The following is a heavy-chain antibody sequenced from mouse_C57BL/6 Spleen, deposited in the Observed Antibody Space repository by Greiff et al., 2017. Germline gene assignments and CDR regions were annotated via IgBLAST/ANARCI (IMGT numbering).Heavy chain of an antibody. J-gene: IGHJ1*03. CDR3: AKKGYSNYWYFDG. Sequence: VQLQQSGPGLVQPSPSLSITCTVSGFSLTSYGVHWVRQSPGKGLEWLGVIWRGGSTDYNAAFMSRLSITKDNSTSQVFFKMNSLQADDTAIYYCAKKGYSNYWYFDGWGTGTTVTVSS. D-gene: IGHD2-5*01. CDR1: GFSLTSYG. V-gene: IGHV2-5*01. CDR2: IWRGGST.